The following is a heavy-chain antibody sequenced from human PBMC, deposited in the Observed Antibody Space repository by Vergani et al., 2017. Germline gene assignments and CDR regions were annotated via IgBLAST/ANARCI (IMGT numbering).Heavy chain of an antibody. CDR3: ATETGRGYCSGGSCEPKTKGGDYYYGMDV. V-gene: IGHV4-59*08. D-gene: IGHD2-15*01. J-gene: IGHJ6*02. CDR1: GGSISSYY. Sequence: QVQLQESGPGLVKPSETLSLTCTVSGGSISSYYWSWIRQPPGKGLEWIGYIYYSGSTNYNPSLKSRVTISVDTSKNQCSLKLSSVTAADTAVYYCATETGRGYCSGGSCEPKTKGGDYYYGMDVWGQGTTVTVSS. CDR2: IYYSGST.